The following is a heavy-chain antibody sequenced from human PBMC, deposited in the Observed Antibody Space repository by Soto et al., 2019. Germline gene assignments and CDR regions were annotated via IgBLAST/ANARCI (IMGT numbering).Heavy chain of an antibody. D-gene: IGHD2-2*01. Sequence: GGSLRLSCAASGFTFSNSAMSWVRQAPGKGLEWVSAISGSGGSTYYADSVKGRFTISRDNSKNTLYLQMNSLSAEDTAVYYCAKTAYCSSTSCLPVYWGQGTLVTVSS. J-gene: IGHJ4*02. CDR1: GFTFSNSA. CDR3: AKTAYCSSTSCLPVY. CDR2: ISGSGGST. V-gene: IGHV3-23*01.